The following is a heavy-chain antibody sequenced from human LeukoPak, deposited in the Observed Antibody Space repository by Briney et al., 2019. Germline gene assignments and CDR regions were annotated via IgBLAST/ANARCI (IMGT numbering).Heavy chain of an antibody. V-gene: IGHV3-48*03. CDR1: GFTFSSYE. CDR3: ARGIDTPMVGSPHGMDV. D-gene: IGHD5-18*01. Sequence: GGSLRLSCAASGFTFSSYEMNWVRQAPGKGLEWVSYISSSGSTIYYADSVKGRFTISRDNAKNSLYLQMNTLRAEDTAVFYCARGIDTPMVGSPHGMDVWGKGTPVTVSS. J-gene: IGHJ6*04. CDR2: ISSSGSTI.